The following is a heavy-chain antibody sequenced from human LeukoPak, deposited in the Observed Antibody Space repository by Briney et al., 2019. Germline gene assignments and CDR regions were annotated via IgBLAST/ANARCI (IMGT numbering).Heavy chain of an antibody. CDR1: GFPFSSYW. J-gene: IGHJ4*02. Sequence: GGSLRLSCVASGFPFSSYWMTWVRQAPGKGLEWVANIKQDGSKKSYVDSVKGRFTISRDNAKNSLYLHMNSLRAEDTAIYYCTRVGYIDEGIDYWGQGTLVTVSS. D-gene: IGHD5-24*01. CDR2: IKQDGSKK. V-gene: IGHV3-7*04. CDR3: TRVGYIDEGIDY.